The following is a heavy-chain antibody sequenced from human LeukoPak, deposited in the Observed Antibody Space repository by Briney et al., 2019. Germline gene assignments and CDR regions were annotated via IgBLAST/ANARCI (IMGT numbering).Heavy chain of an antibody. Sequence: PGGSLRLSCAVSGFTFSSYEMNWVRQAPGKGLEWVSYISSSGSTIYYADSVKGRFIISRDNAKNSLYLQMNSLRAEDTAVYYCARVPAGWLQLVLDYWGQGTLVTVSS. V-gene: IGHV3-48*03. CDR3: ARVPAGWLQLVLDY. CDR2: ISSSGSTI. J-gene: IGHJ4*02. CDR1: GFTFSSYE. D-gene: IGHD5-24*01.